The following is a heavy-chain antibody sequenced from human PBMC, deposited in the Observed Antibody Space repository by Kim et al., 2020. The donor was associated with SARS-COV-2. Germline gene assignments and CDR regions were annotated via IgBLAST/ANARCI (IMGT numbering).Heavy chain of an antibody. CDR1: GFTFSSYA. CDR2: ISYDGSNK. V-gene: IGHV3-30*04. CDR3: ARTSRYFDWYYYYGMDV. J-gene: IGHJ6*02. D-gene: IGHD3-9*01. Sequence: GGSLRLSCAASGFTFSSYAMHWVRQAPGKGLEWVAVISYDGSNKYYADSVKGRFTISRDNSKNTLYLQMNSLRAEDTAVYYCARTSRYFDWYYYYGMDVWGQGTTVTVSS.